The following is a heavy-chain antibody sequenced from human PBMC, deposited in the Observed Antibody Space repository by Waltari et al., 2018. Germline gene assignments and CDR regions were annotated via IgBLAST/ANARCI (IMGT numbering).Heavy chain of an antibody. CDR1: GGSISSSY. J-gene: IGHJ5*02. V-gene: IGHV4-59*01. CDR3: ARVLRSAWGVWFDP. CDR2: IYSTGSS. D-gene: IGHD3-16*01. Sequence: QVQLQESGPGLVKPSETLSLTCTVSGGSISSSYWSWIRQPPGKGLEWIGYIYSTGSSNYNPSLKIRVPISVDTSKNQFSLKLNSVTAADTAVYYCARVLRSAWGVWFDPWGPGTLVIVSS.